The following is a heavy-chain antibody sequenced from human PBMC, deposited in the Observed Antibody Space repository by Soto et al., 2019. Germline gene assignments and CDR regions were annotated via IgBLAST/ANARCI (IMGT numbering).Heavy chain of an antibody. J-gene: IGHJ5*02. CDR1: SGSISSSNW. Sequence: QVQLQESGPGLVKPSGTLSLTCAVSSGSISSSNWWSWVRQPPGKGLEWIGEIYHSGSTNYNPSLKSRVTISVDKSKNQFSLKLSSVPAADTAVYYCARSFRNVVVAALNWFDPWGQGTLVTVSS. CDR2: IYHSGST. D-gene: IGHD2-15*01. CDR3: ARSFRNVVVAALNWFDP. V-gene: IGHV4-4*02.